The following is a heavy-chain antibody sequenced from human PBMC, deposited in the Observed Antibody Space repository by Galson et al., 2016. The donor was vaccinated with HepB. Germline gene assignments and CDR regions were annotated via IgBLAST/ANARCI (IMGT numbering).Heavy chain of an antibody. CDR3: TRSLDY. Sequence: SLRLSCAASGFTFSNYWMDWVRQVPGKGLEWVANINQDGSEKYYVDSVKGRYTISRDNAKNSLYLQMNSLRAEDMAIYYCTRSLDYWGQGTLVTVSS. CDR1: GFTFSNYW. CDR2: INQDGSEK. J-gene: IGHJ4*02. V-gene: IGHV3-7*01.